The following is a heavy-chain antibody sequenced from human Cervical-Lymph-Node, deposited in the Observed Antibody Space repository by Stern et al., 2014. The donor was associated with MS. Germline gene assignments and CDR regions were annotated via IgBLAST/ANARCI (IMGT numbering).Heavy chain of an antibody. D-gene: IGHD5-18*01. V-gene: IGHV4-61*02. CDR2: IYTSGST. CDR3: AIVGYSYAFDY. Sequence: QLQLQESGPGLVKPSQTLSLTCTVSGGSISSGSYYWSWIRQPAGKGLEWIGRIYTSGSTNYNPSLKSRATISVETSKQQFSLELSSVTAADTAVYYCAIVGYSYAFDYWGQGTLVTVSS. CDR1: GGSISSGSYY. J-gene: IGHJ4*02.